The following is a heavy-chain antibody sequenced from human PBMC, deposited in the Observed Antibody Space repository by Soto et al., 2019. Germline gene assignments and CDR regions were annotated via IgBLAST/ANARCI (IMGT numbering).Heavy chain of an antibody. Sequence: EVQLVEAGGGLVQPGGSLRLSCAASGFTFSSYAMHWVRQAPGMGLEYVSDITSNGGNTNYASSVKGRFTISRDNSKNTLYLQMGSPRAEDMAVYYCARRIPFGYGMDVWGQGTTVTVSS. CDR3: ARRIPFGYGMDV. V-gene: IGHV3-64*01. CDR2: ITSNGGNT. J-gene: IGHJ6*02. CDR1: GFTFSSYA. D-gene: IGHD2-21*01.